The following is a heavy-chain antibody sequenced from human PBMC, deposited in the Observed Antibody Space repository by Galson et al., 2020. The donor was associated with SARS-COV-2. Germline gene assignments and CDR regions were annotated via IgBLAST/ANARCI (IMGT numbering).Heavy chain of an antibody. Sequence: GGSLRLSCAASGVTFSAFAMTWVRQAPGKGLEWVSAISGSGANTYYVDSVKGRFTISRDNSKNTLYLQMGGLRAEDTAVYYCAKQFCPNGVCYGIFDDWGQGALVTVSA. J-gene: IGHJ4*02. V-gene: IGHV3-23*01. CDR2: ISGSGANT. CDR3: AKQFCPNGVCYGIFDD. CDR1: GVTFSAFA. D-gene: IGHD2-8*01.